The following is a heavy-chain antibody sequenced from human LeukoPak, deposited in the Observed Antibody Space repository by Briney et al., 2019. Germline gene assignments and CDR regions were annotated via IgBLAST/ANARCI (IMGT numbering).Heavy chain of an antibody. CDR1: GSSISSNNYF. V-gene: IGHV4-39*07. J-gene: IGHJ3*02. D-gene: IGHD2-8*01. CDR3: ARDPYWSNGVCYAFDI. Sequence: PSETLSLTCSVSGSSISSNNYFWGWIRQPPGKGLEWLGAISSTGITDYNPALKSRVTISVDTSKNQFSLQLSSVTAADTAFYYCARDPYWSNGVCYAFDIWGQGTMVSVSS. CDR2: ISSTGIT.